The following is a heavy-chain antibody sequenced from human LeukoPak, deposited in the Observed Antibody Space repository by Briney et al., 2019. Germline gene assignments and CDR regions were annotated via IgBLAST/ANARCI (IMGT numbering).Heavy chain of an antibody. J-gene: IGHJ5*02. CDR1: GGSISSDF. CDR3: AREQWSARWLEP. CDR2: IYYSGST. Sequence: SETLSLTCTVSGGSISSDFWSWIRQPPGKGLEWIGNIYYSGSTTYNPSLKSRVTISLDTSKNQFSLKLTSMTAADPAVHYCAREQWSARWLEPCGQGNLVTVSS. V-gene: IGHV4-59*12. D-gene: IGHD6-19*01.